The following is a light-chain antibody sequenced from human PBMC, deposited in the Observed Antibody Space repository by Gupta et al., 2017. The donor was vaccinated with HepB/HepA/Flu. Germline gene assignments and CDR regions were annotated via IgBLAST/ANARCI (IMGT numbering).Light chain of an antibody. J-gene: IGKJ1*01. CDR2: GIS. CDR1: QTISRY. V-gene: IGKV1-39*01. Sequence: QYLSSMYASLGDRVIITCRASQTISRYLNWYQQKPGEGPKLLIYGISNLQSGVPSRFSGSGSETYFTLTINSLQPEDFATYFCQQGYSLPWTFGQATKVEIK. CDR3: QQGYSLPWT.